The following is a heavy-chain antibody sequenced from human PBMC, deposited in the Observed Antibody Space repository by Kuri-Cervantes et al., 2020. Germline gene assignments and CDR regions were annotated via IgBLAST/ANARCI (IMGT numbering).Heavy chain of an antibody. D-gene: IGHD3-10*01. Sequence: SETLSLTCTVSGGSVSSGSYYWSWIRQPPGKGLEWIGYIYYSGSTYYNPSLKSRVTISVDTSKNQFSLKLSSVTAADTAVYYCARTHYYGSGSYTQRDYWGQGTLVPSPQ. V-gene: IGHV4-61*01. CDR3: ARTHYYGSGSYTQRDY. CDR1: GGSVSSGSYY. CDR2: IYYSGST. J-gene: IGHJ4*02.